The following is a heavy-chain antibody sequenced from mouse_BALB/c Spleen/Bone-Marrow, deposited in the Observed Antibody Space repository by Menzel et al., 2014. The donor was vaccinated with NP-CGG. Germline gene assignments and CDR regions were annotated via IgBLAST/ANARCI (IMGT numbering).Heavy chain of an antibody. Sequence: VKLVESGAELVRPGTSVKVSCKASRYAFTNYLIEWVKQRPGQGLEGIGVINPGSGGTNYNEKFKDKATLTTDKSSSTAYMQLSSLTSDDSAVYFCAREENSYYYAMDYWGQGTSVTVSS. V-gene: IGHV1-54*03. CDR3: AREENSYYYAMDY. J-gene: IGHJ4*01. CDR1: RYAFTNYL. CDR2: INPGSGGT.